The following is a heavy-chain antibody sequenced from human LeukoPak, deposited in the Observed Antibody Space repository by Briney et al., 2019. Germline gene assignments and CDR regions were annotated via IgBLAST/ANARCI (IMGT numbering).Heavy chain of an antibody. J-gene: IGHJ6*02. CDR1: GYTFTGYY. Sequence: ASVKVSCKASGYTFTGYYMHWARQAPGQGLEWMGWINPNMGGTNYAQKFQGRVTMTRDTSISTAYMELSRLRSDDTAVYYCARGRGPLLWFGESNYYYYGMDVWGQGTTVTVSS. V-gene: IGHV1-2*02. CDR2: INPNMGGT. CDR3: ARGRGPLLWFGESNYYYYGMDV. D-gene: IGHD3-10*01.